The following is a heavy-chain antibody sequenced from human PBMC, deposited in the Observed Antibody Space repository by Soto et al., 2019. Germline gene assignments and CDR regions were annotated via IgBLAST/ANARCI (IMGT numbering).Heavy chain of an antibody. CDR3: ARADGDNYWPAWY. V-gene: IGHV1-69*06. CDR1: GGTFSSYA. CDR2: IIPIFGTP. Sequence: QVQLVQSGAEVKKPGSSVKVSCKASGGTFSSYAISWVRQAPGQGLEWMGGIIPIFGTPTYAQKFQGRVTITADKSTSTAYMELSSLTSEDTSLFYCARADGDNYWPAWYWGQGTLVTVSS. D-gene: IGHD5-12*01. J-gene: IGHJ4*02.